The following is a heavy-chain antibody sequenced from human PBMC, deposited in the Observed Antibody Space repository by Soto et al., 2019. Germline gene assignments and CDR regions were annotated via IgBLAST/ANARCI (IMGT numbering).Heavy chain of an antibody. CDR1: GGSVSSCSYY. CDR3: ARALPMVRGVISYYFDF. V-gene: IGHV4-61*01. Sequence: SETLSLTCTVSGGSVSSCSYYWSWIRQPPGKGLEWIGYIYYTGSTNYNPSLKSRVTISVDTSKNQFSLKLSSVTAADTAVYYCARALPMVRGVISYYFDFWGQGTLVTVSS. D-gene: IGHD3-10*01. CDR2: IYYTGST. J-gene: IGHJ4*02.